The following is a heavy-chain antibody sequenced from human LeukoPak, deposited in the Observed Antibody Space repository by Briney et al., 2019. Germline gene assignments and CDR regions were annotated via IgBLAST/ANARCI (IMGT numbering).Heavy chain of an antibody. CDR2: IYHSGST. V-gene: IGHV4-38-2*02. J-gene: IGHJ4*02. D-gene: IGHD3-10*01. Sequence: SETLSLTCTVSGYSISSGYYWGWIRQPPGKGLEWIGSIYHSGSTYYNPSLKSRVTISVDTSKNQFSLKLSSVTAADTAVYYCARLLELRYYFDYWGQGTLVTVSS. CDR1: GYSISSGYY. CDR3: ARLLELRYYFDY.